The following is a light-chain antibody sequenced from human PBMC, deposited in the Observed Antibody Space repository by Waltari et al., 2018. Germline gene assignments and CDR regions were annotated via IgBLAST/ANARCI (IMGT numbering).Light chain of an antibody. J-gene: IGKJ4*01. CDR2: GAF. V-gene: IGKV3-15*01. CDR3: QQYNDWPPLT. Sequence: EIVMTQSPATLSVSPGERVTLSCRASQSVGRNLAWYQQKPGQAPRLLIYGAFTRATGVPTRFSGSGSGTEFSLTITTMQSEDFAVYYCQQYNDWPPLTFGGGTKVEIK. CDR1: QSVGRN.